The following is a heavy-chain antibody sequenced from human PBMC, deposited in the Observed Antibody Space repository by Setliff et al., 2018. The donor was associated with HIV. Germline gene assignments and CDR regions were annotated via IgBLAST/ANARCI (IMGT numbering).Heavy chain of an antibody. CDR3: ARLGSPSSLDY. V-gene: IGHV7-4-1*02. Sequence: ASVKVSCKASGYTFTSYDINWVRQATGQGLEWMGWINTNTGNPTYAQGFTGRFVFSLDTSVSTAYLQINGLKTEDTAVYYCARLGSPSSLDYWGQGTLVTVSS. D-gene: IGHD6-6*01. J-gene: IGHJ4*02. CDR2: INTNTGNP. CDR1: GYTFTSYD.